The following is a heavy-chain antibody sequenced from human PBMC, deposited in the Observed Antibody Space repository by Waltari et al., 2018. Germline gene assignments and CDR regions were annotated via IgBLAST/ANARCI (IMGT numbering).Heavy chain of an antibody. Sequence: QVQLQESGPGLVKPSETLSLTCTVSGGSISSYYWSWIRQPTGKGLEWIWYIYYSGSTNYNPSLKSRVTISVDTSKNQFSLKLSSVTAADTAVYYCARDRAGEEYWYFDLWGRGTLVTVSS. D-gene: IGHD7-27*01. CDR1: GGSISSYY. V-gene: IGHV4-59*01. CDR2: IYYSGST. CDR3: ARDRAGEEYWYFDL. J-gene: IGHJ2*01.